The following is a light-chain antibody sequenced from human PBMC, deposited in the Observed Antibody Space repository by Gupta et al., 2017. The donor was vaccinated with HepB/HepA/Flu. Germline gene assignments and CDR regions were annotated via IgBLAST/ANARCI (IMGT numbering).Light chain of an antibody. CDR1: QNLLYSSNNKNY. CDR2: WAS. V-gene: IGKV4-1*01. CDR3: QPYYSSLWT. Sequence: DIVMTQSPDSLAVSLGERATIDCKSSQNLLYSSNNKNYLAWYQQKPGQPPRLLIYWASTRESGVPDRFRGSGSGTDFTLTISSLQAEDVAVYYCQPYYSSLWTFGRGTKVEIK. J-gene: IGKJ1*01.